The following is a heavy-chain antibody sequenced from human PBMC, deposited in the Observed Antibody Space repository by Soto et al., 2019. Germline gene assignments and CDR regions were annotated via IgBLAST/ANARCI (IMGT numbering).Heavy chain of an antibody. J-gene: IGHJ6*03. Sequence: GGSLRLSCAASGFTFSNAWMSWVRQAPGKGLEWVGRIKSKTDGGTTDYAAPVKGRFTISRDDSKNTLYLQMNSLKTEDTAVYYCTTAPRHPLSSGWFGEYYYYYYMDVWGKGTTVTVSS. CDR3: TTAPRHPLSSGWFGEYYYYYYMDV. CDR1: GFTFSNAW. CDR2: IKSKTDGGTT. D-gene: IGHD6-19*01. V-gene: IGHV3-15*01.